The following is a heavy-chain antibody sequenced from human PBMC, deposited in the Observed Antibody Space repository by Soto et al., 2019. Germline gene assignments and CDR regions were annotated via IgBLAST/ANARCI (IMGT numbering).Heavy chain of an antibody. CDR1: GFTFSGSA. V-gene: IGHV3-73*01. D-gene: IGHD6-19*01. Sequence: GGSLRLSCAASGFTFSGSAMHWVRQASGKGLEWVGRIRSKANSYATAYAASVNGRSTISRDDSKNTAYLQMNSLKTEDTAVYYCTRDEIAVAGISYYYYMDVWGKGTTVTVSS. CDR2: IRSKANSYAT. CDR3: TRDEIAVAGISYYYYMDV. J-gene: IGHJ6*03.